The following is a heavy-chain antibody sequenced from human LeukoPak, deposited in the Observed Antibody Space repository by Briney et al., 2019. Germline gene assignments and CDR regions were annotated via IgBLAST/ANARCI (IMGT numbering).Heavy chain of an antibody. D-gene: IGHD6-13*01. CDR2: LSSSGGT. CDR3: TRGTSWFFTN. CDR1: GFSITSGTFY. J-gene: IGHJ1*01. Sequence: SQTLSLTCDVSGFSITSGTFYWSWIRQSAGKGLEWIGRLSSSGGTTDNPSLQNRVTISRDTSQNQFFLTLTSVTAADTALYYCTRGTSWFFTNWGQGILVTVSS. V-gene: IGHV4-61*02.